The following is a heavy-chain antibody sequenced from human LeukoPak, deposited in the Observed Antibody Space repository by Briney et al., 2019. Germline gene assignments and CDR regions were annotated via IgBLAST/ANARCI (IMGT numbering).Heavy chain of an antibody. CDR1: GFTFSNHA. Sequence: GGSLRLSCAGSGFTFSNHAMTWAPQAPGTALECVSSIRGSGLNTYYADSVKGRFTISRDNSKNTLYLQMNCLRAEDTAVYYCARIVGATETWGQGTLVTVSS. CDR3: ARIVGATET. D-gene: IGHD1-26*01. J-gene: IGHJ5*02. CDR2: IRGSGLNT. V-gene: IGHV3-23*01.